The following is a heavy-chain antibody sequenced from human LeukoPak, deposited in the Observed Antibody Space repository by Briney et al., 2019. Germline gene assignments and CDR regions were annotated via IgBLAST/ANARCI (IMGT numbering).Heavy chain of an antibody. V-gene: IGHV3-11*04. CDR1: GFTFSNAW. J-gene: IGHJ3*02. D-gene: IGHD3-10*01. CDR3: ARDRTPNSYYSPHGAFDI. CDR2: ISSSGSTI. Sequence: PGGSLRLSCAASGFTFSNAWMSWIRQAPGKGLEWVSYISSSGSTIYYADSVKGRFTISRDNAKNSLYLQMNSLRAEDTAVYYCARDRTPNSYYSPHGAFDIWGQGTMVTVSS.